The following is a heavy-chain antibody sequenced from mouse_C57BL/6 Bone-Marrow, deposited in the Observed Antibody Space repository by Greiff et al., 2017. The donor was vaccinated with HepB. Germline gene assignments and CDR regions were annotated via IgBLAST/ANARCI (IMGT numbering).Heavy chain of an antibody. CDR3: EREGEGFAY. CDR2: IHPNSGST. V-gene: IGHV1-64*01. Sequence: QVQLQQPGAELVTPGASVKLSCKASGYTFTSYWMHWVKQRPGQGLEWIGMIHPNSGSTNYNEKFTSKATLTVDKSSSTAYMQLSSLTSEASAGYYCEREGEGFAYWGKGTLVTVSA. J-gene: IGHJ3*01. CDR1: GYTFTSYW.